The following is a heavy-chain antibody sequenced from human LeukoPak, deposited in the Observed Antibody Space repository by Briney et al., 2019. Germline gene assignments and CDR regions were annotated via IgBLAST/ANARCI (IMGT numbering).Heavy chain of an antibody. CDR1: GFTFSNYA. CDR3: ARVQVSAEGGELDP. V-gene: IGHV3-23*01. CDR2: IRSNRVTT. Sequence: GGSLRLSCAASGFTFSNYAMSWVRQAPGKGLEWVSAIRSNRVTTYDADSVKGRFTISRDNSKNTLFLEMKSLRADDTTIYYCARVQVSAEGGELDPWGQGTLVIVSS. D-gene: IGHD1-1*01. J-gene: IGHJ5*02.